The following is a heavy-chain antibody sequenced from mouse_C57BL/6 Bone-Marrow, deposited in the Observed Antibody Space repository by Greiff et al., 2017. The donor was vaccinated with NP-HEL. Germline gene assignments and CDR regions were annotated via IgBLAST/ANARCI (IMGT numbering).Heavy chain of an antibody. V-gene: IGHV10-3*01. J-gene: IGHJ2*01. CDR3: VRDRGYYGSSFYYFDY. CDR2: IRSKSSNYAT. CDR1: GFTFNTYA. Sequence: DVQLVESGGGLVQPKGSLKLSCAASGFTFNTYAMHWVRQAPGKGLEWVARIRSKSSNYATYYADSVKDRFTISRDDSQSMLYLQMNNRKTEDTAMYYCVRDRGYYGSSFYYFDYWGQGTTLTVSS. D-gene: IGHD1-1*01.